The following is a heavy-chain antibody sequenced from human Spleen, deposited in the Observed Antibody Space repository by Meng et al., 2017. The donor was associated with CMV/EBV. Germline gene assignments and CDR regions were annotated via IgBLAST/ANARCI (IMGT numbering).Heavy chain of an antibody. J-gene: IGHJ4*01. V-gene: IGHV1-2*02. CDR2: INPNSGGT. CDR3: ARDPGNTVVIPSALGYFDY. Sequence: ASVKVSCKASGYTFTSYGISWVRQAPGQGLEWMGWINPNSGGTNYAQKFQGRVTMTRDTSISTAYMELSRLRSDDTAVYYCARDPGNTVVIPSALGYFDYWGQGTPVTVSS. CDR1: GYTFTSYG. D-gene: IGHD2-2*01.